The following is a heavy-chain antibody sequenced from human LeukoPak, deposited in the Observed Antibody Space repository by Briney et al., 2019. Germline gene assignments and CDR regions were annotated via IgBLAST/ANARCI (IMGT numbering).Heavy chain of an antibody. CDR3: ARDTKDY. D-gene: IGHD2-2*01. CDR2: ITTTGDRV. Sequence: PGGSLRLSCEASGFTFRNYEMNWVRQAPGKGLEWISYITTTGDRVQYVDSVKGRFTISRDNAKNSLYLEMNSLRAEDTGVYFCARDTKDYWGQGSLVVVSS. V-gene: IGHV3-48*03. J-gene: IGHJ4*02. CDR1: GFTFRNYE.